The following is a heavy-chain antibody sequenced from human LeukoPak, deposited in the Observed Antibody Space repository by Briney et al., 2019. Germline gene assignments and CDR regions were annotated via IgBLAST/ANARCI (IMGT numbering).Heavy chain of an antibody. CDR3: ATAYCSSTSCIKGDAFDI. V-gene: IGHV3-21*01. CDR2: ISSSSSYI. J-gene: IGHJ3*02. Sequence: GGSLRLSCAASGFTFSSYSMNWVRQALGKGLEWVSSISSSSSYIYYADSVKGRFTISRDNAKNSLYLQMNSLRAEDTAVYYCATAYCSSTSCIKGDAFDIWGQGTMVTVSS. CDR1: GFTFSSYS. D-gene: IGHD2-2*01.